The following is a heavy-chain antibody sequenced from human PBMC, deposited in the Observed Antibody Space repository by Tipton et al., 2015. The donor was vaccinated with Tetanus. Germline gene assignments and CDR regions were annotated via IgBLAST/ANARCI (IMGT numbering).Heavy chain of an antibody. CDR2: INHSRNI. CDR3: AKVGFGYSGYHFYGY. V-gene: IGHV4-34*01. J-gene: IGHJ4*02. D-gene: IGHD5-12*01. Sequence: TLSLTCAVYGGSFSVYYWSWIRQPPGKGLEWIGEINHSRNINNNPSLKSRVTISIDTSKNQSSLKLSSVTAADTAVYYCAKVGFGYSGYHFYGYWGQGTLVTVSS. CDR1: GGSFSVYY.